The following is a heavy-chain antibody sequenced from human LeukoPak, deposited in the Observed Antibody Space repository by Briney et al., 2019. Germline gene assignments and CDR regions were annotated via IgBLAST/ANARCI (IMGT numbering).Heavy chain of an antibody. CDR1: GFTFSDYG. CDR3: AKGNDFWGGYYYYYYMDV. J-gene: IGHJ6*03. D-gene: IGHD3-3*01. V-gene: IGHV3-30*02. CDR2: TRSDGSNT. Sequence: PGGSLRLSCVASGFTFSDYGMHWVRQAPGKGLEWVAFTRSDGSNTYYADSVRGRFTISRDNSKNTLYLQLNSLRPEDTAVFYCAKGNDFWGGYYYYYYMDVWGKGTTVIVSS.